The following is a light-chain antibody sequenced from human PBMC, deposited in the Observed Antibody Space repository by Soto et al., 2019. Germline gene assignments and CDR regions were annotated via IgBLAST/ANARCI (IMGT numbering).Light chain of an antibody. CDR3: QQFYNYPRT. CDR1: QDIGTY. J-gene: IGKJ1*01. V-gene: IGKV1-8*01. CDR2: DAS. Sequence: AIRMTQSPSSFSXXTXXXXSXXXRATQDIGTYLAWYQQIPGKAPKLLIYDASTLQTGVPSRFSGSGSGTDFTLTISYLQSEDFGTYYCQQFYNYPRTFGQGTKVDIK.